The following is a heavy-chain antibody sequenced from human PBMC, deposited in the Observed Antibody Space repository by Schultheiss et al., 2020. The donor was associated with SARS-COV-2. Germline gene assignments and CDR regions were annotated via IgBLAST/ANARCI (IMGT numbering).Heavy chain of an antibody. D-gene: IGHD2-15*01. Sequence: GGSLRLSCAASGFTFSSYGMHWVRQAPGKGLEWVAVIWYDGSNKYYADSVKGRFTISRDNSKNTLYLQMNSLRVEDTAVYYCAKDRTLTGRIARYLFDYWGQGTLVTVSS. CDR3: AKDRTLTGRIARYLFDY. CDR2: IWYDGSNK. J-gene: IGHJ4*02. V-gene: IGHV3-33*06. CDR1: GFTFSSYG.